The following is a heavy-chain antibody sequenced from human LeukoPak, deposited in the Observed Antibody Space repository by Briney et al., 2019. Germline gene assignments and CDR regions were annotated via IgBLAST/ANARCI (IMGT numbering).Heavy chain of an antibody. J-gene: IGHJ4*02. CDR2: ISSSSDNT. D-gene: IGHD3-22*01. CDR1: GFTFSDYY. Sequence: GGSLRLSCAASGFTFSDYYMSWIRQAPGKGLEWVSFISSSSDNTKYADSVKGRFTISRDNAKNSLYLQMNSLRAEDTAVYYCARMGPLYYYDSSGYYPRDYWGQGTLVTISS. V-gene: IGHV3-11*06. CDR3: ARMGPLYYYDSSGYYPRDY.